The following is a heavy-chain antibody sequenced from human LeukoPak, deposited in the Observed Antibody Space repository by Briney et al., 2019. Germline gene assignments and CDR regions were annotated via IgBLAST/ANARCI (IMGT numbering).Heavy chain of an antibody. D-gene: IGHD3-10*01. J-gene: IGHJ4*02. CDR1: GGSLSSIDC. V-gene: IGHV4-4*02. CDR2: IYHSGST. Sequence: SGTLSLTCAVSGGSLSSIDCWSWVRQPPGHGLEWIGEIYHSGSTNYNPSPESRVTISVDKSKNQFSLKLSSVTAADTAVYYCARGPLESGGYYFDYWGQGTLVTVSS. CDR3: ARGPLESGGYYFDY.